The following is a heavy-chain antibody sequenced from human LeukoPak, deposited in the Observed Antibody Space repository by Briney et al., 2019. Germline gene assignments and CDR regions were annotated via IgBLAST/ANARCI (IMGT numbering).Heavy chain of an antibody. Sequence: SETLSLTCAVSGDSFSSHYWTWIRQPPGKGLEWIGYISYIGSTNYNPSLKSRVTISIDTSKNQFSLKLSSVTAADTAVYYCARGGSNIVVVPAANWFDPWGQGTLVTVSS. J-gene: IGHJ5*02. D-gene: IGHD2-2*01. V-gene: IGHV4-59*11. CDR1: GDSFSSHY. CDR3: ARGGSNIVVVPAANWFDP. CDR2: ISYIGST.